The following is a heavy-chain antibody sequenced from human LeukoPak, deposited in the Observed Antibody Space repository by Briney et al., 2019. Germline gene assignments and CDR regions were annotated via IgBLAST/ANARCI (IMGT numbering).Heavy chain of an antibody. Sequence: GASVSVSCRPSGYPFSGYYLHWLRQAPGQQPEWLGWINPNSGGTNYAPKFQGRVTITRDTSINAAYMELSSLSHDETAVYYCARELAVTGTGPADYWGQGALVNVSS. CDR1: GYPFSGYY. D-gene: IGHD1-7*01. J-gene: IGHJ4*02. CDR3: ARELAVTGTGPADY. V-gene: IGHV1-2*02. CDR2: INPNSGGT.